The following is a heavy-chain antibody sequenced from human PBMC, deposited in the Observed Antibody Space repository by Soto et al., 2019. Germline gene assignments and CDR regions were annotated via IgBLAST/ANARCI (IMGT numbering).Heavy chain of an antibody. J-gene: IGHJ4*02. CDR3: ARWGTTGGFDL. D-gene: IGHD3-16*01. Sequence: QLQLVESGGGVVHPGTSLILSCTSSGFMFKSYVMHWVRQAPGKGLEWVALTSYNGKDKYYGDSVKGRFTVSRDNYKNALHLQMASLRPEDTALYYCARWGTTGGFDLWGQGTLVSVSS. V-gene: IGHV3-30*19. CDR2: TSYNGKDK. CDR1: GFMFKSYV.